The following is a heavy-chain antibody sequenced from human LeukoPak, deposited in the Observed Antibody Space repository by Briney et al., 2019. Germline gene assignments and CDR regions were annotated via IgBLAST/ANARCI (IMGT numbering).Heavy chain of an antibody. CDR3: ASTISTSPGWFDP. CDR2: IYYSGST. Sequence: SQTLSLPCTVSGGSLSRGDYYWSWIRQPPGKGLEWIGYIYYSGSTYYNPSLKSRVTISVDTSKNQSSLKLSSVTAADTAVYYCASTISTSPGWFDPWGQGTLVTVSS. J-gene: IGHJ5*02. V-gene: IGHV4-30-4*08. D-gene: IGHD3-3*01. CDR1: GGSLSRGDYY.